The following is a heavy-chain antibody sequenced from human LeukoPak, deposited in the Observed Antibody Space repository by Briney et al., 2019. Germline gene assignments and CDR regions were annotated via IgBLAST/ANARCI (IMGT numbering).Heavy chain of an antibody. V-gene: IGHV3-30*02. D-gene: IGHD6-13*01. CDR2: IWAGGRHE. J-gene: IGHJ1*01. Sequence: PGGSLRLSCATSGFTFSSYGMHWVRQAPGKGLEWVAFIWAGGRHEDYADSVKGRFSISRDDSKNSLYLQMNSLRAEDTALYYCAKGLSEQLAPSVFQHWGQGTLVTVSS. CDR1: GFTFSSYG. CDR3: AKGLSEQLAPSVFQH.